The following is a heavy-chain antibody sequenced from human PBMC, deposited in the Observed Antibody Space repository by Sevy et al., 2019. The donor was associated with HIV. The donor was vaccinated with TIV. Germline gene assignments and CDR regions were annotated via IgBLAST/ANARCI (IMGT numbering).Heavy chain of an antibody. J-gene: IGHJ6*02. CDR3: TRVEGATDWGMDV. V-gene: IGHV3-49*04. D-gene: IGHD1-26*01. CDR2: IRSKAYGGTT. Sequence: QLGGSLRLSCTASGFTFGDYTMSWVRQAPGEGLGGVSFIRSKAYGGTTQYAASVKGRFTISSDDSKSIAYLEMNSLSTEDTAVSYGTRVEGATDWGMDVWGQGTTVTVSS. CDR1: GFTFGDYT.